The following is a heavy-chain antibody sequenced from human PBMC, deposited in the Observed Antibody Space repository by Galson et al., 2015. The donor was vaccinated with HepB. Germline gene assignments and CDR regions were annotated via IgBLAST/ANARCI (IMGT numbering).Heavy chain of an antibody. D-gene: IGHD7-27*01. V-gene: IGHV4-4*07. CDR1: GGFINNYY. Sequence: ETLSLTCTVSGGFINNYYWSWIRQPAEKGLEWIGRINISGSTNYNPSLKSRVIMSVDPSKNQFSLKLSSVTAADTAVYYCARVCWGGFDPWGQGTLVTVSS. CDR2: INISGST. J-gene: IGHJ5*02. CDR3: ARVCWGGFDP.